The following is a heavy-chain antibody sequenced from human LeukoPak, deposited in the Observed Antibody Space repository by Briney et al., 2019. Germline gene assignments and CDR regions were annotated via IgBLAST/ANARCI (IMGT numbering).Heavy chain of an antibody. CDR3: AKDYDSSGWAAFDI. CDR1: GFSFSSYA. J-gene: IGHJ3*02. V-gene: IGHV3-23*01. Sequence: GGSLRLSCAASGFSFSSYAMSWVRQAPGKGLEWVATITLTGSRTYFPDSVKGRFTLSRDNSKNTLYLQMNSLRAEDTAVYYCAKDYDSSGWAAFDIWGQGTMVTVSS. CDR2: ITLTGSRT. D-gene: IGHD3-22*01.